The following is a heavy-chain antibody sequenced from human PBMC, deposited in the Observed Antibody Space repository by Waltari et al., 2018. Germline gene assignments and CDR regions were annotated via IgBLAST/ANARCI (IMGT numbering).Heavy chain of an antibody. Sequence: QVQLVQSGAEVKKPGASVKVSCKASGYTFTGYYMHWVRPAPGQGLEWMGRINPNSGDTNYAQKFQGRVTMTRDTSISTAYMELSRLRSDDTAVYYCARGSSGWYELYYFDYWGQGTLVTVSS. J-gene: IGHJ4*02. D-gene: IGHD6-19*01. V-gene: IGHV1-2*06. CDR1: GYTFTGYY. CDR2: INPNSGDT. CDR3: ARGSSGWYELYYFDY.